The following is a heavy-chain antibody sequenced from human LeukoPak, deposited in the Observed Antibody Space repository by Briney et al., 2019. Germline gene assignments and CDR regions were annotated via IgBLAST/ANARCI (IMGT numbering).Heavy chain of an antibody. CDR2: ISSSGSTI. D-gene: IGHD3-10*01. Sequence: GGSLKLSCAASGFTFSDYYTSWIRQAPGKGLEWVSYISSSGSTIYYADSVKGRFTISRDNAKNSLYLQMNSLRAEDTAVYYCARDHEDYYGSGSYEKRGYWGQGTLVTVSS. CDR1: GFTFSDYY. V-gene: IGHV3-11*01. CDR3: ARDHEDYYGSGSYEKRGY. J-gene: IGHJ4*02.